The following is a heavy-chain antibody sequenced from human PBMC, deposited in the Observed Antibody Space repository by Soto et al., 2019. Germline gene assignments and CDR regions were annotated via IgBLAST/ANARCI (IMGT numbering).Heavy chain of an antibody. J-gene: IGHJ6*02. CDR2: LYNTGST. Sequence: SEPLSRNCPACGTSVGCYYGSRMRESPGKGLEWIGYLYNTGSTIYNPSLKSRVTISVDTSKNQFSLKMNSVTAADTAVYYCARDLWGYCGVDCYPLDVXGQGTTVT. CDR3: ARDLWGYCGVDCYPLDV. CDR1: GTSVGCYY. D-gene: IGHD2-21*02. V-gene: IGHV4-59*02.